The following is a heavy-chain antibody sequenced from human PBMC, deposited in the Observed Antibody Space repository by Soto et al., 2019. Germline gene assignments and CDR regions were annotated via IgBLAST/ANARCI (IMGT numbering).Heavy chain of an antibody. V-gene: IGHV3-33*01. CDR3: AGDGPYNYDSSGYYYVDYYYYGMDV. Sequence: GGSLRLSCAASGFTFSSYGMHWVRQAPGKGLEWVAVIWYDGSNKYYADSVKGRFTISRDNSKNTLYLQMNSLRAEDTAVYYCAGDGPYNYDSSGYYYVDYYYYGMDVWGQGTTVTVSS. D-gene: IGHD3-22*01. CDR2: IWYDGSNK. CDR1: GFTFSSYG. J-gene: IGHJ6*02.